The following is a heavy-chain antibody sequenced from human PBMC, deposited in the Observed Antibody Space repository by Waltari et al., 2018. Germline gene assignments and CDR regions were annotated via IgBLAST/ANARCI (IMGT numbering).Heavy chain of an antibody. V-gene: IGHV3-21*06. J-gene: IGHJ6*02. CDR1: GFTLSTYN. D-gene: IGHD2-15*01. Sequence: EVQLVESGGGLVKPGGSLRLSCAASGFTLSTYNMNWVRPAPGRGLEWVASISSRTTNIYYADSLKGRFTISRDNAENSVHLQMNSLRAEDTAVYYCARDDLAVVSGIVYYNGMDVWGQGTTVTVSS. CDR2: ISSRTTNI. CDR3: ARDDLAVVSGIVYYNGMDV.